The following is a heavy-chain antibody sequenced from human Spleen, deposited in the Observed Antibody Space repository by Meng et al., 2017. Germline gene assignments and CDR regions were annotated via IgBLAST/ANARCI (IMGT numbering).Heavy chain of an antibody. CDR1: GGSISTNY. Sequence: SETLSLTCTVSGGSISTNYWGWIRQPPGKGLEWSGYIFYSGTTNYNPSLNSRVTISVDTSKNQFSLKLSSVTAADTAVYYCARDGYYYDTSGYYSYYFDYWGQGTLVTVSS. V-gene: IGHV4-59*01. J-gene: IGHJ4*02. CDR2: IFYSGTT. D-gene: IGHD3-22*01. CDR3: ARDGYYYDTSGYYSYYFDY.